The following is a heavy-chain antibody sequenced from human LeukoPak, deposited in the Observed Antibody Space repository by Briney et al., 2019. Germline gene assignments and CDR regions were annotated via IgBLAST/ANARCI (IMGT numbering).Heavy chain of an antibody. CDR2: ITASGFST. Sequence: GGSLRLSCAASGFTFSSYAVGWVRQAPGKGLEWVSAITASGFSTYYADSVKGRFTISRDNSKNTLYLQMNSLRAEDTALYYCAKRTSNDSPPSYDYWGQGTLVTVSS. D-gene: IGHD2-15*01. CDR3: AKRTSNDSPPSYDY. CDR1: GFTFSSYA. V-gene: IGHV3-23*01. J-gene: IGHJ4*02.